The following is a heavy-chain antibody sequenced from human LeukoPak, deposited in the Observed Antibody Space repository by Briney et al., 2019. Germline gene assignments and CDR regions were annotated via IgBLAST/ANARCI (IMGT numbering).Heavy chain of an antibody. D-gene: IGHD5-12*01. CDR2: INPNSGGT. V-gene: IGHV1-2*02. CDR1: GYTFTGYY. CDR3: AKLYSGYDGYFAY. Sequence: ASVKVSCKASGYTFTGYYMHWVRQAPGQGLEWMGWINPNSGGTNYAQKFQGRVTMTRDTSISTAYMELSRLRSDDTAVYYCAKLYSGYDGYFAYWGQETLVTVPS. J-gene: IGHJ4*02.